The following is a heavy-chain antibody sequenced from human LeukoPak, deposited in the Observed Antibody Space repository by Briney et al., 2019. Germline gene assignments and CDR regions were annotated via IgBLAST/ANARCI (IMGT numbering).Heavy chain of an antibody. CDR1: GFSFSTYG. V-gene: IGHV3-30*02. J-gene: IGHJ4*02. CDR2: IRHDASSQ. CDR3: ARGWRYFDC. D-gene: IGHD3-9*01. Sequence: TGGSLRPSCAASGFSFSTYGMHWVRQAPGKGLEWVAFIRHDASSQYYADSVKGRFTISRDSSKDTLYLQMNSLRAEDTAVYYCARGWRYFDCWGQGTLVTVSS.